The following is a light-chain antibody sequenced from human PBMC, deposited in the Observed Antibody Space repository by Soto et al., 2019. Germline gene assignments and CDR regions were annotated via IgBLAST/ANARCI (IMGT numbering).Light chain of an antibody. CDR2: VAS. CDR1: QSVGNY. J-gene: IGKJ1*01. Sequence: VVMTPSPATLSVSPWERATLACRASQSVGNYVAWYQQTPGQAPRLLIYVASTRATGIPARFSGSGSGTEFTLTITSLQSEDFAVYYCQQYNDWPPRWTFGQGTKVDI. V-gene: IGKV3-15*01. CDR3: QQYNDWPPRWT.